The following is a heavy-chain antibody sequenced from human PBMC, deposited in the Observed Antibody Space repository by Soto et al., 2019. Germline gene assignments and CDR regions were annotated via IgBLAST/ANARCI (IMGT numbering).Heavy chain of an antibody. D-gene: IGHD3-22*01. CDR3: ASSYYYDSSGYSSLYYYYGMDV. CDR2: IVLGSGNT. Sequence: ASVKVSCKASGFAFSGSTMEWVRQARGQHLEWIGWIVLGSGNTNYAQKFQGRVTLTRDMSTSTAYMELNNLRSEDAAVYYCASSYYYDSSGYSSLYYYYGMDVWG. J-gene: IGHJ6*02. CDR1: GFAFSGST. V-gene: IGHV1-58*02.